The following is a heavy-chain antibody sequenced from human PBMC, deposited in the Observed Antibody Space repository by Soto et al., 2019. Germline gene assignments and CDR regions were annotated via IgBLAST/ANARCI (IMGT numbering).Heavy chain of an antibody. Sequence: EVQLLESGGGVVRPGGSLRLSCEASGFSFGDYVMNWVRQGQGKGLEWVSSIGGRDGSTYYADSVKGRFTISRDNSNNTVFLQMERLRGEDTAVYYCAKGRSVSWTGGPPPDGFNPWGQGTQVIVSS. V-gene: IGHV3-23*01. CDR2: IGGRDGST. D-gene: IGHD6-13*01. J-gene: IGHJ5*02. CDR1: GFSFGDYV. CDR3: AKGRSVSWTGGPPPDGFNP.